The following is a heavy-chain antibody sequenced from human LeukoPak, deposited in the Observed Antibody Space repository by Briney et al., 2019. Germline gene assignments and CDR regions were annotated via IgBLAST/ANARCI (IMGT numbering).Heavy chain of an antibody. D-gene: IGHD3-10*01. Sequence: GGSLRLSCAASGFTFSTYTMNWVRQAPGKGLEWVSSITSSSSYIYYADSVKGRFTISRDNAKNSLYLQMNSLRVEDTAVYYCARANLWFGESDYWGQGTLVTVSS. V-gene: IGHV3-21*01. CDR1: GFTFSTYT. J-gene: IGHJ4*02. CDR2: ITSSSSYI. CDR3: ARANLWFGESDY.